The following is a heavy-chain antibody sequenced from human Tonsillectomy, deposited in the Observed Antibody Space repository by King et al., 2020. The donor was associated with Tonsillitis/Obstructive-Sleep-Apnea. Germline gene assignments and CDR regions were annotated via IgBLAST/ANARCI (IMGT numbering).Heavy chain of an antibody. J-gene: IGHJ4*02. D-gene: IGHD3-22*01. V-gene: IGHV3-33*01. CDR1: GFTFSDYG. CDR2: IWDDGNNK. Sequence: VQLVESGGGVVQPGRSLRLSCAASGFTFSDYGMHWVRQAPGKGLEWVAVIWDDGNNKYYADSVKGRFTISRDNSKNTLYLQMNSLRAEDTAVYYCARDPNSSGYYLVYWGQGTLVTVSS. CDR3: ARDPNSSGYYLVY.